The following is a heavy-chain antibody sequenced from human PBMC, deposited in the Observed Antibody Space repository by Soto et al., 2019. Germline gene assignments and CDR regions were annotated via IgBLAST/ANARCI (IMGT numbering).Heavy chain of an antibody. Sequence: SETLSLTCTVSGDSISNYYWTWIRQPPGKGLEWIGCFYNSGSTNHNSSLKSRVTISVDTSKNQFSLRVNSVTAADTAVYYCASTKQWLAFDYWGQGALVT. J-gene: IGHJ4*02. V-gene: IGHV4-59*01. CDR1: GDSISNYY. CDR2: FYNSGST. D-gene: IGHD6-19*01. CDR3: ASTKQWLAFDY.